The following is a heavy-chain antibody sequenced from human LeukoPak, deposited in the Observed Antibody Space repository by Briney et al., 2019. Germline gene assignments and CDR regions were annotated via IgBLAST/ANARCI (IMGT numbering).Heavy chain of an antibody. Sequence: KPGGSLRLSCVVSGFTFSNAWLSWVRQAPGKGLEWLGRIKSKTDGGTTDYAAPVKGRFTISRDDSKNTLYLQMNSLKTEDTAVYYCTTENAEGHGDYAFDYWGQGTLVTVSS. CDR2: IKSKTDGGTT. CDR1: GFTFSNAW. J-gene: IGHJ4*02. D-gene: IGHD4-17*01. CDR3: TTENAEGHGDYAFDY. V-gene: IGHV3-15*01.